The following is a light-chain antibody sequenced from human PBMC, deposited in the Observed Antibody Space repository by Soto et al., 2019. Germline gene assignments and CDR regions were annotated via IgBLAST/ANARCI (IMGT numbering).Light chain of an antibody. Sequence: EIVMTQSPGTLSVSPGERATLSCRASQNVFSNVAWYQQRPGQPPRLLISGASTRATGVSARFSASGSGAGFTLTIPSLHSEDFAVFYCQQYTLWPPLTFGQGARLEIK. CDR2: GAS. CDR1: QNVFSN. J-gene: IGKJ5*01. V-gene: IGKV3-15*01. CDR3: QQYTLWPPLT.